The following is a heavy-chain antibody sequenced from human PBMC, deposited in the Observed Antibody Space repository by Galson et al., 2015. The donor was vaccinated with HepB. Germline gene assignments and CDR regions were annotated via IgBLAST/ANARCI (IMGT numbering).Heavy chain of an antibody. CDR3: AKDGLGIPFDY. CDR2: IKKDGSER. CDR1: GFSFNNYW. Sequence: SLRLSCAASGFSFNNYWMNWVRQTPGKGLEWVANIKKDGSERNYVDSVKGRFTISRDNAKNSLYLQMDSLRGEDTAVYYCAKDGLGIPFDYWGRGTLVTVSP. J-gene: IGHJ4*02. V-gene: IGHV3-7*01. D-gene: IGHD3/OR15-3a*01.